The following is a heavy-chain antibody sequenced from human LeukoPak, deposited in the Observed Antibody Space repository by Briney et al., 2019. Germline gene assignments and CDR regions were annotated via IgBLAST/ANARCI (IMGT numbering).Heavy chain of an antibody. CDR3: ARDQGGYESSHVY. D-gene: IGHD5-12*01. V-gene: IGHV1-69*05. CDR1: GGTFSSYA. Sequence: SVKVSCKVSGGTFSSYAISWVRQAPGQGLEWMGGIIPILGTANYPQKFQGRVTITTDESTSTAYMELSSLRSEDTAVYYCARDQGGYESSHVYWGQGTLVTVSS. CDR2: IIPILGTA. J-gene: IGHJ4*02.